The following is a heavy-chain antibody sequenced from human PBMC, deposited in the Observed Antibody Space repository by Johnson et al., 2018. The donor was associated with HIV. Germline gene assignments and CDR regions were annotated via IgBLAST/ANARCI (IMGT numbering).Heavy chain of an antibody. CDR3: ASRTKYKYRPKYGSGSSAFDI. V-gene: IGHV3-7*01. Sequence: VHLVESGGGVVLPGGSLRLSCAASGFTFSSYWMSWVRQAPGKGLEWVANIKQDGSEKYYVDSVKGRFTISRDNAKNSLYLQMNSLRAEDTAVYYCASRTKYKYRPKYGSGSSAFDIWGQGTMVTVSS. CDR2: IKQDGSEK. CDR1: GFTFSSYW. D-gene: IGHD3-10*01. J-gene: IGHJ3*02.